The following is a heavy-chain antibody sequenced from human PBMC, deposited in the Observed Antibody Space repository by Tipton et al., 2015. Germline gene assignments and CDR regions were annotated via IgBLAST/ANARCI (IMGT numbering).Heavy chain of an antibody. CDR1: GFSVSNNH. D-gene: IGHD3-22*01. V-gene: IGHV3-66*03. Sequence: SLRLSCAASGFSVSNNHMRWDRQAPGKGLECVSVTYQYGTTYYADSVKGRFTISRDNAKNTLYLQMNSLRAEDTAVYYCARFVPITMIKRGSSQDYWGQGTLVTVSS. J-gene: IGHJ4*02. CDR2: TYQYGTT. CDR3: ARFVPITMIKRGSSQDY.